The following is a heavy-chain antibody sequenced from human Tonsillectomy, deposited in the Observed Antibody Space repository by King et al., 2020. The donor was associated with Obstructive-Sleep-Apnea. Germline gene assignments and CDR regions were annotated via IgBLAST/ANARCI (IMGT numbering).Heavy chain of an antibody. J-gene: IGHJ4*02. CDR1: GYTFTNHA. D-gene: IGHD1-26*01. CDR2: INTDTGNP. CDR3: ARADPTAWDY. V-gene: IGHV7-4-1*02. Sequence: VQLVESESELKKPGASVTISCKPSGYTFTNHAINWVRQAPGQGLRWMGWINTDTGNPTYAQGFTGRFVFSLDTSVRTAFLQINSLEADDTAVYFCARADPTAWDYWGQGTRVTVSS.